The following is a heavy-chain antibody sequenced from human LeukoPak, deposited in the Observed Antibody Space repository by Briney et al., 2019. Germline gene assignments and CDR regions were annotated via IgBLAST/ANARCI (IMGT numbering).Heavy chain of an antibody. CDR1: GYTFTGYY. D-gene: IGHD6-13*01. J-gene: IGHJ5*02. CDR3: ARGGAAADYNWFDP. Sequence: ASVRVSCKTSGYTFTGYYIHWVRQAPGQGLEWMGWINPNTGGTNYAQKFQGRVTMTRDTSISTAYMELSRLRSDDTAVYYCARGGAAADYNWFDPWGQGTLVTVSS. CDR2: INPNTGGT. V-gene: IGHV1-2*02.